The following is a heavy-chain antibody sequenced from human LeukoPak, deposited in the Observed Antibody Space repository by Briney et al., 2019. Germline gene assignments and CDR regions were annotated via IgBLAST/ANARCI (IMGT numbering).Heavy chain of an antibody. J-gene: IGHJ3*02. CDR1: GYTFNNYG. CDR2: VTSYNGDT. V-gene: IGHV1-18*01. CDR3: ARRGNWKEKAFDI. D-gene: IGHD1-20*01. Sequence: ASVRVSCKASGYTFNNYGISWVRQAPGQGLEWMGWVTSYNGDTNYAQKFQGRVTMTTDTSISTAYMELSRLRSDDTAVYYCARRGNWKEKAFDIWGQGTMLTVSS.